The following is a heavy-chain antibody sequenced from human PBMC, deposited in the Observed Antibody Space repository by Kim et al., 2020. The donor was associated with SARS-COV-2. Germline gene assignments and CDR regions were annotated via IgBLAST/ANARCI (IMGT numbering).Heavy chain of an antibody. Sequence: YAQKFQGRVTMTEDTSTDTAYMELSSLRSEDTAVYYCATAFAIRYFDWLGYWGQGTLVTVSS. CDR3: ATAFAIRYFDWLGY. D-gene: IGHD3-9*01. J-gene: IGHJ4*02. V-gene: IGHV1-24*01.